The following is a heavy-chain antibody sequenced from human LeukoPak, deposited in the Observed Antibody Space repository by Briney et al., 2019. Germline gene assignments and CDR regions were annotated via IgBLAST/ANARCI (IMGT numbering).Heavy chain of an antibody. CDR2: IKQDGSEK. Sequence: GGSLRLSCAASGFTFSGYWMSWVRQAPGKGLEWVANIKQDGSEKYYVDSVKGRFTISRDNAKNSLYLQMNSLRAEDTAVYYFARARGGDYFDYWGQGTLVTVSS. D-gene: IGHD3-16*01. V-gene: IGHV3-7*01. CDR3: ARARGGDYFDY. J-gene: IGHJ4*02. CDR1: GFTFSGYW.